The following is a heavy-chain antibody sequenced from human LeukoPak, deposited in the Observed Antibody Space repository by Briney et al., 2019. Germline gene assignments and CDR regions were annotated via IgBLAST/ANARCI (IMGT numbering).Heavy chain of an antibody. V-gene: IGHV1-2*02. CDR2: INPNSGGT. CDR1: GYTFTGYY. Sequence: ASVKVSCKASGYTFTGYYMHWVRQAPGQGLEWMGWINPNSGGTNYAQKFQGRVTMTRDTTISTAYMELSRLRPDDTAVYYCARDLLYYDFWSGPYSSGWFDPWGQGTLVTVSS. J-gene: IGHJ5*02. D-gene: IGHD3-3*01. CDR3: ARDLLYYDFWSGPYSSGWFDP.